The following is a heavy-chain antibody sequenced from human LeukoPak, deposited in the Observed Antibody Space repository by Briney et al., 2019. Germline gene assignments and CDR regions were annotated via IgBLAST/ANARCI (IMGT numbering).Heavy chain of an antibody. CDR1: GYTFTSYY. V-gene: IGHV1-46*01. CDR2: INPSGGST. J-gene: IGHJ4*02. D-gene: IGHD3-3*01. CDR3: AREGAPRVLRFLEWALEKNYFDY. Sequence: ASVKVSCKASGYTFTSYYMHLVRQAPGQGLEWMGIINPSGGSTSYAQKFQGRVTMTRDTSTSTVYMELSSLRSEDTAVYYCAREGAPRVLRFLEWALEKNYFDYWGQGTLVTVSS.